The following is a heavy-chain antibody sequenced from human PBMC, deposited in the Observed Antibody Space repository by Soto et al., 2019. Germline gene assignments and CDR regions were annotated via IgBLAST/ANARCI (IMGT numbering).Heavy chain of an antibody. V-gene: IGHV1-18*01. CDR3: ARDRFQIAAAANDPFDI. CDR2: ISAYNGKT. Sequence: QVQLVQSGAEVKKPGASVKVSCKASGYTFTSYGISWVRQAPGQGLEWMGWISAYNGKTNYAQKLQGRVTITTDTPTSTAYMELRSLRSDATDVYYCARDRFQIAAAANDPFDIWGQGTMVTVSS. CDR1: GYTFTSYG. D-gene: IGHD6-13*01. J-gene: IGHJ3*02.